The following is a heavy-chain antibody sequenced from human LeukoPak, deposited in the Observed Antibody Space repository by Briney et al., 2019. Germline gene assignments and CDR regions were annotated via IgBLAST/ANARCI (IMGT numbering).Heavy chain of an antibody. V-gene: IGHV3-30*03. CDR2: ISYDGSNK. D-gene: IGHD2-15*01. CDR1: GFTFSSYG. CDR3: ARDLSPNCSGGSCYEDRYYYYGMDV. Sequence: PGGSLRLSCAASGFTFSSYGMHWVRQAPGKGLEWVAVISYDGSNKYYADSVKGRFTISRDNSKNTLHLQMNSLRAEDTAVYYCARDLSPNCSGGSCYEDRYYYYGMDVWGQGTTATVSS. J-gene: IGHJ6*02.